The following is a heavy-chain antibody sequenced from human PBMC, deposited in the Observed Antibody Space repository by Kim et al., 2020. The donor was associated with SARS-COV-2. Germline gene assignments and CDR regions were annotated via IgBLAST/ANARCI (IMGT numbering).Heavy chain of an antibody. Sequence: SETLSLTCTVSGGSISSSSYYWGWIRQPPGKGLEWIGSIYYSGSTYYNPSLKSRVTISVDTSKNQFSLKLSSVTAADTAVYYCVRALITSDWFDPWGQGTLVTVSS. CDR3: VRALITSDWFDP. V-gene: IGHV4-39*01. J-gene: IGHJ5*02. CDR1: GGSISSSSYY. D-gene: IGHD3-22*01. CDR2: IYYSGST.